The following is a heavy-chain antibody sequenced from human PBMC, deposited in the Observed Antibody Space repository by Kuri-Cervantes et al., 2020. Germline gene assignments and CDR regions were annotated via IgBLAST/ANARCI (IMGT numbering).Heavy chain of an antibody. CDR2: INHSGST. CDR3: ARRGIAAAAPFDY. J-gene: IGHJ4*02. Sequence: SETLSLTCTVSGGSTSSSSYYWGWIRQPPGKGLEWIGEINHSGSTNYNPSLKSRVTISVDTSKNQFSLKLSSVTAADTAVYYCARRGIAAAAPFDYWGQGTLVTVSS. D-gene: IGHD6-13*01. CDR1: GGSTSSSSYY. V-gene: IGHV4-39*07.